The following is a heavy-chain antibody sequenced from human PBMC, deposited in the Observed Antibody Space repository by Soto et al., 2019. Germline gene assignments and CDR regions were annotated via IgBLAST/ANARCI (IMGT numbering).Heavy chain of an antibody. V-gene: IGHV4-59*01. CDR1: GGSISSYY. CDR3: ARGVDYGDYFDY. CDR2: IYYSGST. J-gene: IGHJ4*02. Sequence: QVQLQESGPGLVKPSETLSLTCTVSGGSISSYYWSWIRQPPGKGLEWIGYIYYSGSTNYNPSLKSRVTISVDTSKNHFSLKLSSVTAADTAVYYCARGVDYGDYFDYWGQGTLVTVSS. D-gene: IGHD4-17*01.